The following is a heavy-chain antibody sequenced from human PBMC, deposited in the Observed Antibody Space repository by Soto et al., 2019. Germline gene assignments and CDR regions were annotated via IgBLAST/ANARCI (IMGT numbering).Heavy chain of an antibody. J-gene: IGHJ4*02. CDR1: GYTFTSYG. D-gene: IGHD3-10*01. V-gene: IGHV1-18*01. CDR2: ISAYNGNT. CDR3: ARYPMARVRGVIDANEGFDY. Sequence: QVQLVQSGAEVKKPGASVKVSCKASGYTFTSYGISWVRQAPGQGLEWMGWISAYNGNTNYAQKLQGRVTMTTDTSTSTAYMERRSLRSDATAVYYCARYPMARVRGVIDANEGFDYWGQGTLVTVAS.